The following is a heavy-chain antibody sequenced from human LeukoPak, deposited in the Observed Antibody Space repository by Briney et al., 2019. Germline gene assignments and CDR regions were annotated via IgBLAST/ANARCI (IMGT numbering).Heavy chain of an antibody. CDR2: ITSSSSYI. J-gene: IGHJ3*02. Sequence: PGGSLRLSCAASGFTFSSYSMNWVRQAPGKGLEWVSSITSSSSYIYYADSVKGRFTISRDNSKNTLSLQMNSLRAEDTAVYYCARARSSYGYGDAFDIWGQGTMVTVSS. CDR1: GFTFSSYS. D-gene: IGHD5-18*01. V-gene: IGHV3-21*01. CDR3: ARARSSYGYGDAFDI.